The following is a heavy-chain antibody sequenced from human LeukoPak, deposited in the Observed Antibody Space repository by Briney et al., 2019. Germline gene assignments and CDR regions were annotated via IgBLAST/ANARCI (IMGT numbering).Heavy chain of an antibody. CDR3: AKARSPRGSFYYSMGV. CDR1: GFTFNAYG. J-gene: IGHJ6*02. Sequence: GGSLRLSCGASGFTFNAYGIYWVRQAPGKGLECVAVISYDGNDKYYTDSVKGRFTISRDDSKRTVSLQMNSLRYDDTAVYYCAKARSPRGSFYYSMGVWGQGTTVTVSS. V-gene: IGHV3-30*18. D-gene: IGHD3-10*01. CDR2: ISYDGNDK.